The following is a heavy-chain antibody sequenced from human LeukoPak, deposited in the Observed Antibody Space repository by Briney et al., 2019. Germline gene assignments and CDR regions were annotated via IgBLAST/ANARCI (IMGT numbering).Heavy chain of an antibody. V-gene: IGHV3-30*18. CDR3: AKVGLLRYFDWLFSPLDY. CDR1: GFTFSSYG. J-gene: IGHJ4*02. D-gene: IGHD3-9*01. Sequence: GGSLRLSCAASGFTFSSYGMHWVRQAPGKGLEWVAVISYDGSNKYYADSVKGRFTISRDNSKNTLYLQMNSLRAEDTAVYYCAKVGLLRYFDWLFSPLDYWGQGTLVTVSS. CDR2: ISYDGSNK.